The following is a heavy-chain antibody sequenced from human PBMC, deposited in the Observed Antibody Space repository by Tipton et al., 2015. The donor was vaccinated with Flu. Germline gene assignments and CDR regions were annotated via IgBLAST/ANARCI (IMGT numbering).Heavy chain of an antibody. CDR3: AGLPLALSYFDY. J-gene: IGHJ4*02. CDR1: GGSISSYY. CDR2: ISYSGST. Sequence: LRLSCTVSGGSISSYYWSWIRQPPGKGLEWIGYISYSGSTIYNPSLKRRVTISIDTSKNQFSVKLSTVTPADTAVYYCAGLPLALSYFDYWGQGTLVTVSS. V-gene: IGHV4-59*01.